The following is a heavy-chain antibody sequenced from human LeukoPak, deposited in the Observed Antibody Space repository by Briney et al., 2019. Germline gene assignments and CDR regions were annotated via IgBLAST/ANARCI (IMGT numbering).Heavy chain of an antibody. CDR3: ARSGGYYDSSGYYR. D-gene: IGHD3-22*01. CDR2: IFYDGSIQ. V-gene: IGHV3-30*14. CDR1: GFTFSNYA. Sequence: GGSLRLSCAASGFTFSNYAMHWVRQAPGKGLEWVAVIFYDGSIQYYADSVRGRFTISRDNSKNTLYLQMNSLRAEDTAVYYCARSGGYYDSSGYYRWGQGTLVTVSS. J-gene: IGHJ4*02.